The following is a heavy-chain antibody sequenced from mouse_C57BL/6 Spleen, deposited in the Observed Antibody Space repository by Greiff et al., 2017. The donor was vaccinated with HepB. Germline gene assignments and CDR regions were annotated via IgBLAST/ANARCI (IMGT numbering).Heavy chain of an antibody. V-gene: IGHV5-4*03. CDR1: GFTFSSYA. D-gene: IGHD2-10*02. J-gene: IGHJ1*03. Sequence: DVMLVESGGGLVKPGGSLKLSCAASGFTFSSYAMSWVRQTPEKRLEWVATISDGGSYTYYPDNVKGRFTISRDNAKNNLYLQMSHLKSEDTAMYYCARGGGYGNYEGWYFDVWGTGTTVTVSS. CDR2: ISDGGSYT. CDR3: ARGGGYGNYEGWYFDV.